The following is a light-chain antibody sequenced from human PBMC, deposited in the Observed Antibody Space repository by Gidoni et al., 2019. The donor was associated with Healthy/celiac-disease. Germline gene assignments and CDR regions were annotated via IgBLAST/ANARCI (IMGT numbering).Light chain of an antibody. Sequence: DIQMQPSPATLSASVGDRVTITCRASQSISSCLAWYQQKPGKAPKLLIYRASSVESGVPSRFSGSGAGTEFTLTISSRQPDDVATDYCKQYKTYTRTFVQGTKVEIK. CDR2: RAS. J-gene: IGKJ1*01. V-gene: IGKV1-5*03. CDR1: QSISSC. CDR3: KQYKTYTRT.